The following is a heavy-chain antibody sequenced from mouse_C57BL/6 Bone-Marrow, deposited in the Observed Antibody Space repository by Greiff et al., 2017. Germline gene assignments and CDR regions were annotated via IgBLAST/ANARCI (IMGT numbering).Heavy chain of an antibody. CDR1: GFTFSSYA. CDR3: ARYYYGSSRWYFDV. J-gene: IGHJ1*03. CDR2: ISDGGSYT. D-gene: IGHD1-1*01. Sequence: EVMLVESGGGLVKPGGSLKLSCAASGFTFSSYAMSWVRQTPEKRLEWVATISDGGSYTYYPDNVKGRFTISRDNAKNNLYLQMSQLKAEDTAMYYCARYYYGSSRWYFDVWGTGTTVTVSS. V-gene: IGHV5-4*03.